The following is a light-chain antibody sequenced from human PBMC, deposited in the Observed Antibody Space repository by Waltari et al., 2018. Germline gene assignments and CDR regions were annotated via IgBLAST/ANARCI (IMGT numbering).Light chain of an antibody. CDR3: QQSYKTPPLT. J-gene: IGKJ4*01. CDR2: AAS. Sequence: DIQMTQSPSSLSASVGDRVTITCRASQSIASFLNWYQQKPGKAPKLLIYAASSLQSGVPSRFIASGSGTDFTLTISSLQPEDFATYYCQQSYKTPPLTFGGGTKVEMK. V-gene: IGKV1-39*01. CDR1: QSIASF.